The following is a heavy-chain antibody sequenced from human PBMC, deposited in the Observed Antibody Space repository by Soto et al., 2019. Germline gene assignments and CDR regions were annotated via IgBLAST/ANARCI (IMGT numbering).Heavy chain of an antibody. CDR1: GFTFRSYW. J-gene: IGHJ6*02. V-gene: IGHV3-74*01. CDR2: INSDESST. Sequence: EVQLVESGGGLVQPGGSLRLSCAASGFTFRSYWMHWVRQAPGKGLVWVSRINSDESSTNYADYVKGRFTISRDNAKNTLYLQMNSLRAEDTAVYYCARDGYTYGYGAMDVWGQGTTVTVSS. D-gene: IGHD5-18*01. CDR3: ARDGYTYGYGAMDV.